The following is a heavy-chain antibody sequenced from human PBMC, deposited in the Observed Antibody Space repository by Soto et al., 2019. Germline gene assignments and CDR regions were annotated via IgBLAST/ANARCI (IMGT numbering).Heavy chain of an antibody. V-gene: IGHV3-48*03. J-gene: IGHJ4*02. CDR1: GFTFSSYE. CDR2: ISSSGTTI. D-gene: IGHD3-22*01. CDR3: ARVTYYYDTSGYSDY. Sequence: GGSLRLSCAASGFTFSSYEMNWVRQAPGKGLEWVSYISSSGTTIYYADSVKGRFTISRDNAKNSLYLQMNSLRAEDTAVYYCARVTYYYDTSGYSDYWGQGTLVPVSP.